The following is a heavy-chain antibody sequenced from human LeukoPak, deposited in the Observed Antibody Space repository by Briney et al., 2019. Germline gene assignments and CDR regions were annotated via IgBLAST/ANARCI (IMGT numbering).Heavy chain of an antibody. CDR2: IYHSGST. V-gene: IGHV4-38-2*02. Sequence: TPSETLSLTCTVSGYSISSGSCWGWIRQPPGEGLDWIGSIYHSGSTFYNPSLKSRVTISVDTSKNQFSLKLSSVTAADTAVYYCARGRRVLYSIPRKYYYYMDVWGKGTTVTVSS. D-gene: IGHD4-11*01. CDR1: GYSISSGSC. CDR3: ARGRRVLYSIPRKYYYYMDV. J-gene: IGHJ6*03.